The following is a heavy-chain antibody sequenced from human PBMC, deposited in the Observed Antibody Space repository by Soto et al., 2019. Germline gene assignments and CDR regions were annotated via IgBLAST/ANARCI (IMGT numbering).Heavy chain of an antibody. CDR1: GFTFSSFW. CDR2: IRQVGSER. V-gene: IGHV3-7*01. Sequence: ESGGDFVQPGGSLRLSCATSGFTFSSFWMNWVRQAPGKGLEWVAQIRQVGSERYYVDSVKGRFTISRDNAKNSLFLQMNSLRAEDTAVYFCAREWELKMNAFDSWGQGTMVTVSS. J-gene: IGHJ3*02. D-gene: IGHD1-26*01. CDR3: AREWELKMNAFDS.